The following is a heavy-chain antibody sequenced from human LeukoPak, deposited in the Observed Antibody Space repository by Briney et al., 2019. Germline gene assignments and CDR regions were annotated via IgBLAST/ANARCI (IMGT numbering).Heavy chain of an antibody. V-gene: IGHV3-23*01. CDR2: ISGSGGST. CDR1: GFTFSSYA. Sequence: GGSLRFSCAASGFTFSSYAMSWVRQAPGKGLEWVSAISGSGGSTYYADSVKGRFTISRDNSKNTLYLQMNSLRAEDTAVYYCAKPRDIVVVVAATGRFDPWGQGTLVTVSS. D-gene: IGHD2-15*01. J-gene: IGHJ5*02. CDR3: AKPRDIVVVVAATGRFDP.